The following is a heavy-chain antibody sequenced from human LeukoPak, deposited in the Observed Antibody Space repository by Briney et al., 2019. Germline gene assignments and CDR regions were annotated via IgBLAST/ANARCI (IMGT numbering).Heavy chain of an antibody. CDR1: GGSISSSSYY. V-gene: IGHV4-39*07. CDR3: AREHVPAARGELDN. D-gene: IGHD2-2*01. CDR2: IYYSGST. J-gene: IGHJ4*02. Sequence: SETLSLTCTVSGGSISSSSYYWGWIRQPPGKGLEWIGSIYYSGSTYYNPSLKSRVTISVDTSKNQFSLKLSSVTAADTAVYYCAREHVPAARGELDNWGQGTLVTVSS.